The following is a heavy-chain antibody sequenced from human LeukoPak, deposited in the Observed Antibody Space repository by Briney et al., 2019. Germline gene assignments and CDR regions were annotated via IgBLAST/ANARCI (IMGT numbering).Heavy chain of an antibody. CDR3: AKGQLVLGGFLDY. CDR2: ISYDGSNK. V-gene: IGHV3-30*18. D-gene: IGHD6-13*01. CDR1: GFTFSSYG. J-gene: IGHJ4*02. Sequence: AGSLRLSCAASGFTFSSYGMHWVRHAPGKGLEGVAVISYDGSNKSYADSVKGRFTISRDNSKNTLYLQMNSLRAEDTAVYYCAKGQLVLGGFLDYWGQGTLVTVSS.